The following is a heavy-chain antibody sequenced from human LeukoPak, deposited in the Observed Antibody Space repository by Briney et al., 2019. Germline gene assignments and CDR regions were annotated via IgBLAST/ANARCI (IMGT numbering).Heavy chain of an antibody. CDR2: FDHEDGET. CDR1: GYTLSELA. CDR3: ATEKHVDIVATGEAFDI. J-gene: IGHJ3*02. D-gene: IGHD5-12*01. V-gene: IGHV1-24*01. Sequence: ASVKVSCKVSGYTLSELAMHWVRQAPGKGLEWMGGFDHEDGETLYAQKFQGRVTMTEDTSTDTAYVELSSLRSEDTAVYYCATEKHVDIVATGEAFDIWGQGTMVTVSS.